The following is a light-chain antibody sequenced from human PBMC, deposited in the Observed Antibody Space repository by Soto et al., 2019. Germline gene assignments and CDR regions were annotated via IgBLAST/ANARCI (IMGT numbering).Light chain of an antibody. Sequence: QSVLTQPPSASGTPGQRVTISCSGSSSNIGSNYVYWYQQLPGTAPKLLIYRNNQRPSGVPDRFSGSKSGTSASLAISGLRSVDEAEYYCAAGYDSLSGRVFGGGTKLTVL. CDR3: AAGYDSLSGRV. J-gene: IGLJ2*01. V-gene: IGLV1-47*01. CDR1: SSNIGSNY. CDR2: RNN.